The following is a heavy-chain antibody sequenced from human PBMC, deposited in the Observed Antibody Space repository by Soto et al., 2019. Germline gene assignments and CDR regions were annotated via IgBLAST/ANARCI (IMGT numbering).Heavy chain of an antibody. CDR2: ISSSGSTI. Sequence: EVQLVESGGGLVQPGGSLRLSSAASGFTFSSYEMNWVRQAPGKGLEWVSYISSSGSTIYYADSVKGRFTISRDNAKNSLYLQMNSLRAEDTAVYYCARDEDYDGMDVWGQGTTVTVSS. CDR3: ARDEDYDGMDV. CDR1: GFTFSSYE. V-gene: IGHV3-48*03. J-gene: IGHJ6*02.